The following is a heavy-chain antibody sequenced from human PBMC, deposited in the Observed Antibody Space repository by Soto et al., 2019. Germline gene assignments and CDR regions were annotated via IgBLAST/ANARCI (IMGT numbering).Heavy chain of an antibody. CDR3: ARRAVAGTEAFDI. Sequence: GESLKISCESSGYTFANYWIGWVRQVPGKGLEWVAIIYPSDSRTIYSPSFQGQVTISADKSIRTAYLQWSSLKASDTAMYYCARRAVAGTEAFDIWGQGTMVTVSS. CDR1: GYTFANYW. V-gene: IGHV5-51*01. CDR2: IYPSDSRT. D-gene: IGHD6-19*01. J-gene: IGHJ3*02.